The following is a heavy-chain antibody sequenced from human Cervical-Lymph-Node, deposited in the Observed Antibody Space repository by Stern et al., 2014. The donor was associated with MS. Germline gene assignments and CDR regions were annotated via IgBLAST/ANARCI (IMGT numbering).Heavy chain of an antibody. CDR2: ISTESTYT. CDR3: AARRH. Sequence: VQLVESEGDLVKPGGSLKLSCAASGFTFSDYYMSWIRQAPGKGLEWISYISTESTYTNYAVSVRCRFTISRDDAKNSLYLQMNGLRAEDTAVYYCAARRHWGQGTLVSVSS. CDR1: GFTFSDYY. D-gene: IGHD1-14*01. V-gene: IGHV3-11*06. J-gene: IGHJ4*02.